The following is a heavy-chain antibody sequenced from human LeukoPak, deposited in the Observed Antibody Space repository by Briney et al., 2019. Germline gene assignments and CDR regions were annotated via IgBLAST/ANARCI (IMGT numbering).Heavy chain of an antibody. CDR3: ARDRYSSKGYFDY. CDR1: GDSINNNNYY. CDR2: IYYNGRT. D-gene: IGHD6-13*01. Sequence: SETLSLTCTVSGDSINNNNYYWGWVRQPPGKGLEWIGNIYYNGRTYYSPSLKSRGTISVDTSNNQFSLRLSSVTAADTAVYYCARDRYSSKGYFDYWGQGTLVTVSS. J-gene: IGHJ4*02. V-gene: IGHV4-39*02.